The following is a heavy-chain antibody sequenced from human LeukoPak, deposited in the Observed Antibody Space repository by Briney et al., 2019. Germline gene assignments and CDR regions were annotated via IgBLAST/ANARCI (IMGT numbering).Heavy chain of an antibody. CDR2: ISSSGDTI. D-gene: IGHD4-17*01. J-gene: IGHJ4*02. Sequence: GGSLRLSCAASGFSFSDYYMCGIRQAPGGGLEWGSYISSSGDTIYYTNSVKGRFTISRDNTKNSLYLQMNSLRAEDMAVYYCARGRTTHFWGQGTLVTVSS. CDR3: ARGRTTHF. CDR1: GFSFSDYY. V-gene: IGHV3-11*01.